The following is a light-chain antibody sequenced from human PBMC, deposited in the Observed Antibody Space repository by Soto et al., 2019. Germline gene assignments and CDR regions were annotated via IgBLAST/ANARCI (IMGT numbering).Light chain of an antibody. Sequence: DIQMTQSPSSLSASVGDRVSITCRASQSISGYLNWYQQRPGEAPKLLVFAATSLQSGVPTRFRGSGSGTVFTLTINSLRPEDFATYYCQQSYRNPATFGQGTRLEI. CDR2: AAT. CDR1: QSISGY. V-gene: IGKV1-39*01. J-gene: IGKJ5*01. CDR3: QQSYRNPAT.